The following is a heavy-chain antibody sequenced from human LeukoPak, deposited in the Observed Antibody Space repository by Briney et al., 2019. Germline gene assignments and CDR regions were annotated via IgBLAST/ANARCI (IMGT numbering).Heavy chain of an antibody. D-gene: IGHD5-18*01. CDR2: INHSGST. V-gene: IGHV4-34*01. J-gene: IGHJ1*01. CDR1: GGSFSGYY. CDR3: ARAAHAGGDTAMATTLSY. Sequence: SETLSLTRAVYGGSFSGYYWSWIRQPPGKGLEWIGEINHSGSTNYNPSLKSRVTISVDTSKNQFSLKLSSVTAADTAVYYCARAAHAGGDTAMATTLSYSGQPTLVTVSS.